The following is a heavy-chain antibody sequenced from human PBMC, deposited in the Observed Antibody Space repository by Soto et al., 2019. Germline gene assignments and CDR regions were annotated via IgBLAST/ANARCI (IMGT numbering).Heavy chain of an antibody. V-gene: IGHV3-7*01. Sequence: PGGSLRLSCAASGFTFNSYYMSWVRQAPGRGLEWVAIINQDGSQKYYVDSVKGRFSISRDNAKNSLYLQMNSLRVEDTAVYYCAKDGDGYKSPPFDYWGQGTQVTVSS. CDR2: INQDGSQK. J-gene: IGHJ4*02. CDR1: GFTFNSYY. CDR3: AKDGDGYKSPPFDY. D-gene: IGHD6-25*01.